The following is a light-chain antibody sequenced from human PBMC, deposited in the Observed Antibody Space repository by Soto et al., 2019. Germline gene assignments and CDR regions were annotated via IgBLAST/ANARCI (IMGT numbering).Light chain of an antibody. CDR2: AAS. CDR1: QTINTY. V-gene: IGKV1-39*01. CDR3: QQSFSTPRT. J-gene: IGKJ1*01. Sequence: DIQMTQSPSSLSASVGDRVTISCRASQTINTYVNWYLQKPGKAPKLRIYAASSLHSGVPSRFSGSGSGTYFTLTISSLQPEDFATYYCQQSFSTPRTFGQGTKVEIK.